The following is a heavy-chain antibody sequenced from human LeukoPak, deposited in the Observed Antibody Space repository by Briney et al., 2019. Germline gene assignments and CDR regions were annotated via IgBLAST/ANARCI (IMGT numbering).Heavy chain of an antibody. CDR3: ARLSFYFNY. D-gene: IGHD3-16*02. Sequence: GGSLRPSCAASGFTFSNYWMSWVRQAPGKGLEWVANIKYDGSEQNYVDSVKGRFTISRDNVKNSLYLQMNSLKAEDTAVYYCARLSFYFNYWGQGTLVTVSS. CDR1: GFTFSNYW. J-gene: IGHJ4*02. CDR2: IKYDGSEQ. V-gene: IGHV3-7*01.